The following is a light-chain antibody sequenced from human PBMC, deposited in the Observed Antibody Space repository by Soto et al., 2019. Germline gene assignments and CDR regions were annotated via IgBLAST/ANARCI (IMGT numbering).Light chain of an antibody. CDR2: ANT. V-gene: IGLV1-40*01. Sequence: QSVLTQPPSVSGAPGQRVTISCTGSSPNIGAGIDVHWYQTFPGTAPKLLIYANTNRPSGVPDRFSGSKSGTSASLAITGLQAEDEADYYCQSYDNSLSGPVFGGGTKLTVL. J-gene: IGLJ2*01. CDR3: QSYDNSLSGPV. CDR1: SPNIGAGID.